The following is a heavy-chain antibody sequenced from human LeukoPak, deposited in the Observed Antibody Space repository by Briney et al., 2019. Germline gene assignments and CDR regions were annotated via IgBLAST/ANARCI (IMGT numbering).Heavy chain of an antibody. CDR3: AKDGIGGIYYDSSGYFDY. V-gene: IGHV3-23*01. Sequence: GGSLRLSCAASGFTFNNYAMSWVRQATGKGLEWVSAISGSGGSTYYADPLKGRFTISRDNSKNTLYLQVNSLRAEDTALYYCAKDGIGGIYYDSSGYFDYWGQGTLVTVSS. CDR1: GFTFNNYA. J-gene: IGHJ4*02. CDR2: ISGSGGST. D-gene: IGHD3-22*01.